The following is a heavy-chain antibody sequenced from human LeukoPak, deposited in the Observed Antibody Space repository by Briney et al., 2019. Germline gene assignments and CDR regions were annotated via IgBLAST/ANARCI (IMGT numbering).Heavy chain of an antibody. J-gene: IGHJ5*02. Sequence: SGPTLVNPTQTLTLTCTFSGFSLNTNGVGVAWIRQPPGKTLEWLALIYWDDNKRYSPSLKSRLTITKDTSKNQVVLTMTNMDPADTATYYCAHSSRQSIGYYYEGSWGQGTLVTVSS. CDR2: IYWDDNK. D-gene: IGHD3-22*01. CDR3: AHSSRQSIGYYYEGS. CDR1: GFSLNTNGVG. V-gene: IGHV2-5*02.